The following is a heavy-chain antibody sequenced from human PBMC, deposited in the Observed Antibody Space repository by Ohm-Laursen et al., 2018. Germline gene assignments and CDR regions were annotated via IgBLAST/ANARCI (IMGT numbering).Heavy chain of an antibody. CDR2: IYYSGST. J-gene: IGHJ4*02. Sequence: SDTLSLTCTVSGGSIGTYYWSWIRQPPGKGLEWIGDIYYSGSTTYNPSLKSRVTISVDTSKNQFSRNLASVTAADTAVYFCARHVLSRQDYDSSGHSSIDYWGQGMLVTVSS. CDR1: GGSIGTYY. V-gene: IGHV4-59*08. D-gene: IGHD3-22*01. CDR3: ARHVLSRQDYDSSGHSSIDY.